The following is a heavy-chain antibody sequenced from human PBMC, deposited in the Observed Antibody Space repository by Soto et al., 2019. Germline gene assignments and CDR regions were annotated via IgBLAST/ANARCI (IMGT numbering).Heavy chain of an antibody. CDR2: ISSSGSTI. V-gene: IGHV3-48*03. CDR1: GFTFSSYE. D-gene: IGHD2-2*02. Sequence: EVQLVESGGGLVQPGGSLRLSCAASGFTFSSYEMNWVRQAPGKGLEWVSYISSSGSTIYYADSVKGRFTISRDNAKNSLYLQMNSLRAEDTAVYYCARGYCSSTSCYTYYYYGMDVWGQVTTVTVSS. CDR3: ARGYCSSTSCYTYYYYGMDV. J-gene: IGHJ6*02.